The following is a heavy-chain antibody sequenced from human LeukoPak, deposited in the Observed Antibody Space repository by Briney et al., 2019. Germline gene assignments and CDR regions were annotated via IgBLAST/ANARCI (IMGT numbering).Heavy chain of an antibody. CDR3: ARDLDSINWYGIPPGWFDP. V-gene: IGHV4-59*12. J-gene: IGHJ5*02. CDR2: IYYSGST. D-gene: IGHD6-13*01. CDR1: GGSISSYY. Sequence: SETLSLTCTVSGGSISSYYWSWIRQPPGKGLEWIGYIYYSGSTNYNPSLKSRVTMSLDTSKNQFSLKLSSVTAADTAVYYCARDLDSINWYGIPPGWFDPWGQGTLVTVSS.